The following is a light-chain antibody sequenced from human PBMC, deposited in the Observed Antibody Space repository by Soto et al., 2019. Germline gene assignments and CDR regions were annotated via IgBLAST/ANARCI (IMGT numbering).Light chain of an antibody. Sequence: EIVLTQSPATLSLSPGERATLSCRASQSVSSYLAWYEQKPGQAPSLLFYDASNRATGIPARFSGSGCGTDFPLTISSLEPEDFAVYYCQQRSNWPPTFGGGTKVELK. CDR2: DAS. V-gene: IGKV3-11*01. J-gene: IGKJ4*01. CDR1: QSVSSY. CDR3: QQRSNWPPT.